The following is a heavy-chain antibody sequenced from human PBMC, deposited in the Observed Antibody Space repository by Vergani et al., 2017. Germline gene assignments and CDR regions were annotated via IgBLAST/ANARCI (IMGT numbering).Heavy chain of an antibody. CDR1: GFTFSGSA. J-gene: IGHJ4*02. V-gene: IGHV3-73*01. CDR2: IRNKANNSAT. CDR3: TRMGGLGEPFDY. D-gene: IGHD3-16*01. Sequence: EVQLVASGGGLVQPGWSLKVSCAASGFTFSGSAMHWVRQASGKGLEWVGRIRNKANNSATAYAASVKGRFTISRDDAKNTTYLQMNSLKTEDTAMYYCTRMGGLGEPFDYWGQGTLVTVSS.